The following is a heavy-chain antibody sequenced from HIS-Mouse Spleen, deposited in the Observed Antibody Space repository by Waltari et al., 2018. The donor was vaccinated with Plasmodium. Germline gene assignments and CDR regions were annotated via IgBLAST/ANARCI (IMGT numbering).Heavy chain of an antibody. J-gene: IGHJ4*02. CDR1: GFTVRSNY. CDR3: ARAAIAWGSPYYFDY. CDR2: IYSGGST. V-gene: IGHV3-53*01. Sequence: EVQLVEPGGGLIQPGGSLRLSCAASGFTVRSNYMSWVRQAPGKGLEWVSVIYSGGSTYYADSVKGRFTISRDNSKNTLYLQMNSLRAEDTAVYYCARAAIAWGSPYYFDYWGQGTLVTVSS. D-gene: IGHD7-27*01.